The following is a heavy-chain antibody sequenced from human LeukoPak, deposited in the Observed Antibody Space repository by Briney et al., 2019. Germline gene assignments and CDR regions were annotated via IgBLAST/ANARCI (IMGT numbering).Heavy chain of an antibody. CDR1: GFTVSSYS. J-gene: IGHJ3*02. V-gene: IGHV3-23*01. D-gene: IGHD3-22*01. Sequence: GGSLRLSCAASGFTVSSYSMSWVRQAPGKGPGWVSGVSVSGDNTFYADSVKGRFTISRDNSKNTLYLQMNSLRAEDTAVYYCARAGCYYDSRGCLEAAFDIWGQGTMVTVSS. CDR2: VSVSGDNT. CDR3: ARAGCYYDSRGCLEAAFDI.